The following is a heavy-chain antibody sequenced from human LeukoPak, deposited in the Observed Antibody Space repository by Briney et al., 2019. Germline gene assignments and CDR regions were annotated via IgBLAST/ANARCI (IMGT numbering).Heavy chain of an antibody. D-gene: IGHD3-22*01. V-gene: IGHV4-34*01. J-gene: IGHJ4*02. CDR3: ARLGSSGYAH. CDR1: GGSFSGYY. CDR2: INHSGNT. Sequence: KPSETLSLTCAVYGGSFSGYYWSWIRQPPGKGLEWIGEINHSGNTNYNPSLKSRVTISVDTSKNQFSLKLGSVTAADTAVYYCARLGSSGYAHWGQGTLVTVSS.